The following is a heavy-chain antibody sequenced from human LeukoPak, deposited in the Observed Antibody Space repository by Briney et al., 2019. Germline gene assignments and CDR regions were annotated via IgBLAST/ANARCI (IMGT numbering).Heavy chain of an antibody. V-gene: IGHV4-59*08. D-gene: IGHD5-18*01. J-gene: IGHJ4*02. CDR1: GGSISSYY. CDR3: ASVRGYSYGYGY. Sequence: SETLSLTCTVSGGSISSYYWSWIRQPPGKGLEWIGYIYYSGSTNYNPSLKSRVTISVDTSENQFSLKLTSVTAADTAVYYCASVRGYSYGYGYWGQGTLVTVSS. CDR2: IYYSGST.